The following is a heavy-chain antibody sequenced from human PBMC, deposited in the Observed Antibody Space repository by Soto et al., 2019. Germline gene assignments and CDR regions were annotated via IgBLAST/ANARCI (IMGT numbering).Heavy chain of an antibody. CDR2: IYYSGST. D-gene: IGHD4-17*01. CDR1: GGSISSGGYY. V-gene: IGHV4-31*01. CDR3: ARAHYGDYDYYFDY. Sequence: PSETLSLTCTVSGGSISSGGYYWSWIRQHPGKGLEWIGYIYYSGSTYYNPSLKSPVTISVDTSKNQFSLKLSSVTAADTAVYYCARAHYGDYDYYFDYWDQGTLVTVAS. J-gene: IGHJ4*02.